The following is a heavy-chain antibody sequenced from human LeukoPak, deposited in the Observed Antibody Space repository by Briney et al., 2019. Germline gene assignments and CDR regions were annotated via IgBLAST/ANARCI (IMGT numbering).Heavy chain of an antibody. J-gene: IGHJ3*02. CDR2: IYSGGST. D-gene: IGHD3-16*01. CDR1: GFTVSSNY. CDR3: ARDLIMTRGAFDI. V-gene: IGHV3-53*01. Sequence: TGGSLRLSCAASGFTVSSNYMSWVRQAPGKGLEWVSVIYSGGSTYYADSVKGRFTISRDNSKNTLYLQMNSLRAEDTAVYYCARDLIMTRGAFDIWGQGTMVTVSS.